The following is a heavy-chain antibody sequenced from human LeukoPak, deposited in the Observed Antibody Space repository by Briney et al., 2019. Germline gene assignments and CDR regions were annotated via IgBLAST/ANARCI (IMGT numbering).Heavy chain of an antibody. D-gene: IGHD4-17*01. V-gene: IGHV3-66*01. J-gene: IGHJ4*02. CDR3: ARDYADYVGYFFFDY. CDR2: IFSHGET. Sequence: PGGSLRLSCAASGFTVGNNYMNWVRQAPGKGLEWVSLIFSHGETSYADSVKGRFTISRDNSQNTLYLQMNSLRAEDTAVYYCARDYADYVGYFFFDYWGQGTLVTVSS. CDR1: GFTVGNNY.